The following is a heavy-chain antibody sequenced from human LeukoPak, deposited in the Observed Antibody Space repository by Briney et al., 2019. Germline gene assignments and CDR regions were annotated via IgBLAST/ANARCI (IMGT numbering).Heavy chain of an antibody. V-gene: IGHV3-21*01. J-gene: IGHJ4*02. CDR1: GFTFSSYS. CDR2: ISSSSSYI. D-gene: IGHD3-3*01. CDR3: ARGSMWSGYDY. Sequence: GGSLRLSCAASGFTFSSYSMNWVRQAPGKGLEWASSISSSSSYIYYADSVKGRFTISRDNAKNSLYLQMSSLRAEDTAVYYCARGSMWSGYDYWGQGTLVTVSS.